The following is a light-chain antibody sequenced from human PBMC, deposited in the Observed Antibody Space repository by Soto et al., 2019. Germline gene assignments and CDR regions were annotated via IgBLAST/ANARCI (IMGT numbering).Light chain of an antibody. CDR2: DAS. J-gene: IGKJ5*01. V-gene: IGKV3-11*01. CDR3: QQRSNWPPIT. CDR1: QIVSSY. Sequence: EIVLTQSPATLSLSPGERATLSCRASQIVSSYLAWYQQKPGQAPRLLIYDASNRATGIPARFSGSGSGTDFTLTIGSLEPEDFAVYYCQQRSNWPPITFGQGTRLEIK.